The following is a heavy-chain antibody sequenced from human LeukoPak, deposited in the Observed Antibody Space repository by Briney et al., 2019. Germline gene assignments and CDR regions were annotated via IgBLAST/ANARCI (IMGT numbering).Heavy chain of an antibody. CDR1: GYSFTAYW. CDR2: MNPNSGVT. D-gene: IGHD5-24*01. CDR3: ARDLGWLQSDY. J-gene: IGHJ4*01. Sequence: ASVTVSCKASGYSFTAYWIHWVRQAPGQGLEWMGCMNPNSGVTGYAQSFQGRVTMTRDTSISTAYMELNSLRSDDSAVYYCARDLGWLQSDYWGQGTLVTVSS. V-gene: IGHV1-2*02.